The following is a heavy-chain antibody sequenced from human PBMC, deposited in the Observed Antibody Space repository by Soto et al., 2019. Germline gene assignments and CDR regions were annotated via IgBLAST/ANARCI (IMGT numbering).Heavy chain of an antibody. D-gene: IGHD3-9*01. J-gene: IGHJ5*02. Sequence: PWETLSLTCTVSGGSINSRGYCWTWMRQDPGKGLEWIGNIYYSGSIHFNPSLKSRLTMLVDTSENQFSLKLTSVTAADTAVYYCARQSESTGYFYGWFDPWGQGTLVTVSS. CDR3: ARQSESTGYFYGWFDP. V-gene: IGHV4-31*03. CDR1: GGSINSRGYC. CDR2: IYYSGSI.